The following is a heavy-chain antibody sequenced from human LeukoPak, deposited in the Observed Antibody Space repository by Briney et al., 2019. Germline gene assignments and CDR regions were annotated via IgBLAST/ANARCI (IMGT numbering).Heavy chain of an antibody. CDR3: ARGGVVTQLGYFQH. D-gene: IGHD3-3*01. V-gene: IGHV4-4*07. CDR2: IYTSGST. CDR1: GVSISSYY. J-gene: IGHJ1*01. Sequence: PSETLSLTCTVSGVSISSYYWNWIRQPAGKGLEWIGRIYTSGSTNFNPSLKSRVTMSVDTSKNQFSLKLSSVTAADTAVYYCARGGVVTQLGYFQHWGQGTLVTVSS.